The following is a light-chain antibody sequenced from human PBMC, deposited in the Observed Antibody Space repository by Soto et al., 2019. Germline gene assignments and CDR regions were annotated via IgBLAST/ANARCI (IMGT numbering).Light chain of an antibody. CDR3: QQRAQWPIT. V-gene: IGKV3-11*01. CDR2: DTF. J-gene: IGKJ4*01. CDR1: QSVSNY. Sequence: EIVLTQSPATLSLSPGERATLSCRASQSVSNYLIWYQQKPGQAPRLLIYDTFNRATDIPARFSGSGSGTDFTLTISSLDPEDFAVYYCQQRAQWPITFGGGTKVEIK.